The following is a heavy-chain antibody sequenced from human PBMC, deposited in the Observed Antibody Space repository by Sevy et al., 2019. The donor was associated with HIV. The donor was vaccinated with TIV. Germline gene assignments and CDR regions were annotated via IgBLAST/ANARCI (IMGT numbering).Heavy chain of an antibody. V-gene: IGHV3-53*01. CDR2: FYNGDST. CDR3: VSEAGSSSFDY. D-gene: IGHD6-13*01. CDR1: GFTVTSYY. J-gene: IGHJ4*02. Sequence: GGSLRLSCAATGFTVTSYYMSWVHQGPGKGLEWVSGFYNGDSTQYADSVKGRFTISRDKSNNTLYLQMDSLRAEDTAVYYCVSEAGSSSFDYWGQGTLVTVSS.